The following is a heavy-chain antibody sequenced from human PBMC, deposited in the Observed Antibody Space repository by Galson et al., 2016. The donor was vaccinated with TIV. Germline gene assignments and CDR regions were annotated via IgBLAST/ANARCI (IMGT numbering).Heavy chain of an antibody. CDR2: IKSETDGGTT. Sequence: SLRLSCAVSGFTFSNAWMNWVRQAPGKGLEWVGRIKSETDGGTTVYAAPVKGRFTISRDDSKNTLFVQMYSLKTDDTAVYYCTTGGLYVATNSWGQGALGTVSS. CDR1: GFTFSNAW. D-gene: IGHD2/OR15-2a*01. V-gene: IGHV3-15*01. J-gene: IGHJ4*02. CDR3: TTGGLYVATNS.